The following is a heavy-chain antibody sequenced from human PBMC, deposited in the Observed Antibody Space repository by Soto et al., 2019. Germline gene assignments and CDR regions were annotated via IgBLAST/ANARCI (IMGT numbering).Heavy chain of an antibody. V-gene: IGHV1-69*13. D-gene: IGHD6-6*01. CDR2: IIPIFGTA. CDR1: GGTFSSYA. Sequence: GASVKVSCKASGGTFSSYAISWVRQDPGQGLEWMGGIIPIFGTANYAQKFQGRVTITADESTSTAHMELSSLRSEDTAVYYCARDEAYSSSSVDYYYYGMDVWGQGTTVTVSS. J-gene: IGHJ6*02. CDR3: ARDEAYSSSSVDYYYYGMDV.